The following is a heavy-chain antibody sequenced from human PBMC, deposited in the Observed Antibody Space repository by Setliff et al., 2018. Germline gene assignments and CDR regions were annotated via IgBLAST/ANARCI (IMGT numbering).Heavy chain of an antibody. V-gene: IGHV1-3*01. Sequence: EASVKVSCKASGYTFTSYAMHWVRQAPGQRLEWMGWINAGNGNTKYSQKFQGRVTITRDTSASTAYMELSSLRSEDTAVYYCAIDGSGSYLYYYYGMDVWGQGTTVTVSS. CDR1: GYTFTSYA. D-gene: IGHD3-10*01. CDR2: INAGNGNT. J-gene: IGHJ6*02. CDR3: AIDGSGSYLYYYYGMDV.